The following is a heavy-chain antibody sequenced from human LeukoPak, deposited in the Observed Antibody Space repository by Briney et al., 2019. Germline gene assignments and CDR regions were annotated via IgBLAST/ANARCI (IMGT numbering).Heavy chain of an antibody. Sequence: ASVKVSCKASGYTFTSYAMHWVRQAPGQRLEWMGWINAGNGNTKYSQKFQGGVTITRDTSASTAYMELSSLRSEDTAVYYCAREYSSSWYTYNYYGMDVWGQGTTVTVSS. CDR3: AREYSSSWYTYNYYGMDV. CDR1: GYTFTSYA. CDR2: INAGNGNT. D-gene: IGHD6-13*01. V-gene: IGHV1-3*01. J-gene: IGHJ6*02.